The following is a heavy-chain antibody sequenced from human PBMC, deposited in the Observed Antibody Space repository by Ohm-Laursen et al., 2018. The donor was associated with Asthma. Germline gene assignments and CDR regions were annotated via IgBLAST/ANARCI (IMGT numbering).Heavy chain of an antibody. CDR2: ISHSGAA. J-gene: IGHJ4*02. D-gene: IGHD6-19*01. Sequence: SDTLSLTWALSGGYIYNHWWSWVRQPPGKGLEWIAEISHSGAAPFNPSLTSRVTISLDKSKTHFSLELTSVTAADTAVYYCARSIGWYSLDLWGQGTLVTVSS. CDR3: ARSIGWYSLDL. CDR1: GGYIYNHW. V-gene: IGHV4-4*02.